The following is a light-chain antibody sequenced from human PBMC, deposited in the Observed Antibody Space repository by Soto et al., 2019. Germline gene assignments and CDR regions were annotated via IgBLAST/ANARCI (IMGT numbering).Light chain of an antibody. V-gene: IGKV3-20*01. J-gene: IGKJ5*01. CDR1: QSVSSSY. Sequence: EIVLTQSPDTLSLSPGEGATLSCRASQSVSSSYLAWYQQKPGQAPRLLIYGASSRATGIPDRFSGSGSGTDFTLTINRLEPEDFAVYYCQQYHNTPITFGQGTRLEIK. CDR3: QQYHNTPIT. CDR2: GAS.